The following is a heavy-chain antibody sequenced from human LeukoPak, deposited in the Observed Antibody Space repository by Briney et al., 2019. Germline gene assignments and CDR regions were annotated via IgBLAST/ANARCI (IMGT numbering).Heavy chain of an antibody. CDR3: AKGSGFWSGYGAY. V-gene: IGHV3-30*02. CDR1: GFNFNNYD. Sequence: GGSLRLSCVASGFNFNNYDLHWVRQDPGKGLEWVAFIKFHGHETFYADSVEGRFTFSRDNSRNTLYLQMNSLGSEDTAVYYCAKGSGFWSGYGAYWGQGTLVTVSS. J-gene: IGHJ4*02. D-gene: IGHD3-3*01. CDR2: IKFHGHET.